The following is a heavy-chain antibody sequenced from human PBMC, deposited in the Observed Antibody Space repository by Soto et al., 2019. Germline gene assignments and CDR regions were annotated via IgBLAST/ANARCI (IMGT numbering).Heavy chain of an antibody. CDR1: GFTFSSYA. CDR3: AKDMGLLRFLEWLSPFDY. D-gene: IGHD3-3*01. V-gene: IGHV3-23*01. Sequence: GGSLRLSCAASGFTFSSYAMSWVRQAPGKGLEWVSAISGSGGSTYYADSVKGRFTISRDNSKNTLYLQMNSLRAEDTAVYYCAKDMGLLRFLEWLSPFDYWGQGTLVTVSS. J-gene: IGHJ4*02. CDR2: ISGSGGST.